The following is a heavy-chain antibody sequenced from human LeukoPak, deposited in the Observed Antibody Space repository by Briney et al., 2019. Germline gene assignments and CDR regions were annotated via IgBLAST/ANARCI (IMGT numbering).Heavy chain of an antibody. V-gene: IGHV4-34*01. CDR1: GGSFSGYY. CDR3: ARDSFLGSWFDP. CDR2: INHSGST. Sequence: SETLSLTCAVYGGSFSGYYWSWIRQPPGKGLEWIGEINHSGSTNYNPSLKSRVTMSVDTSKNQFSLKLSSVTAADTAVYYCARDSFLGSWFDPWGQGTLVTVSS. J-gene: IGHJ5*02. D-gene: IGHD2/OR15-2a*01.